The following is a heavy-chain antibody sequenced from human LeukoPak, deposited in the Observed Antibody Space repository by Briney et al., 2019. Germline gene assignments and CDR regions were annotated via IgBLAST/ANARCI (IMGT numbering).Heavy chain of an antibody. Sequence: ASVKVSCKASGYTFTGYYMHWVRQAPGQGLEWMGRINPNSGGTNYAQKFQGRVTMTRDTSTSTAYMELSRLRSDDTAVYYCARLPGYGDSMGDYWGQGTLVTVSS. D-gene: IGHD4-17*01. V-gene: IGHV1-2*06. CDR1: GYTFTGYY. J-gene: IGHJ4*02. CDR3: ARLPGYGDSMGDY. CDR2: INPNSGGT.